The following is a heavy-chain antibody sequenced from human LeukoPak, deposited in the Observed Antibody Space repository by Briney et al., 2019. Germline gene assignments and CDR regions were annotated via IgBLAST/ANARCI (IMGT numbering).Heavy chain of an antibody. Sequence: SVKVSCKASGGTFSSYAITWVRQAPGQGLEWMGRIIPILGIANYAQKFQGRVTITADKSTSTAYMELSSLRSEDTAVYYCARDLDSGYDFGGFDYWGQGTLVTVSS. J-gene: IGHJ4*02. CDR1: GGTFSSYA. CDR3: ARDLDSGYDFGGFDY. D-gene: IGHD5-12*01. CDR2: IIPILGIA. V-gene: IGHV1-69*04.